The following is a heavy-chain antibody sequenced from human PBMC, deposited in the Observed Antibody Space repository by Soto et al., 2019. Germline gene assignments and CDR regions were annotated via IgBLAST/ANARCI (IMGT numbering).Heavy chain of an antibody. CDR2: ISYDGSNK. CDR3: AKGVNGYYSSGWYVPDY. V-gene: IGHV3-30*18. CDR1: GFTFSSYG. D-gene: IGHD6-19*01. J-gene: IGHJ4*02. Sequence: QVQLVESGGGVVQPGRSLRLSCAASGFTFSSYGMHWVRQAPGKGLEWVAVISYDGSNKYYADSVKGRFTISRDNSKNTLYLQMNSLRAEDTAVYYCAKGVNGYYSSGWYVPDYWGQGTLVTVSS.